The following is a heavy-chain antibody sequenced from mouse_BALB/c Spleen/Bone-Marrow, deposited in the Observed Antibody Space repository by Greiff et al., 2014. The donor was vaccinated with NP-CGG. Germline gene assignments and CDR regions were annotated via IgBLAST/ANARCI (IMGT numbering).Heavy chain of an antibody. D-gene: IGHD2-2*01. CDR1: GYSFTGYY. CDR2: INPFNGGT. J-gene: IGHJ2*01. V-gene: IGHV1-34*01. CDR3: ARRGVRYGYDGCYLDY. Sequence: EVQLQQSGPELVKPGASMKISCKASGYSFTGYYMHWMKQSHGKNLEWIGLINPFNGGTDYNQKFKGKATLTVDKSSGTAYMELLSLTSEDSAVYYCARRGVRYGYDGCYLDYWGQGTTLTVSS.